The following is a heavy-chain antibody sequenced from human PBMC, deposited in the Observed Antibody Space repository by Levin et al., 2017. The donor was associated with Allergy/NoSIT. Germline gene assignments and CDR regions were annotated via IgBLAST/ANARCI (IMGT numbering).Heavy chain of an antibody. V-gene: IGHV4-4*02. D-gene: IGHD5-18*01. Sequence: SQTLSLTCGVSGGSISSSYWWSWVRQPPGKGLEWIGEIYHSGSTNYNPSLKSRVTISVDKSKNQFSLRLTSVTAADTAIYYCASTPGYSYGIGYWGQGTLVTVSS. CDR2: IYHSGST. J-gene: IGHJ4*02. CDR3: ASTPGYSYGIGY. CDR1: GGSISSSYW.